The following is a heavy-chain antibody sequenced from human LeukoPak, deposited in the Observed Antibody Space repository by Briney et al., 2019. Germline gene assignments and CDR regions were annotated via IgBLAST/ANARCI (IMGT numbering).Heavy chain of an antibody. Sequence: GGSLRLSCAASGFTSSSYSMNWVRQAPGNGLEWVSSISSSSSYIYYADSVKGRFTISRDNAKNSLYLQMNSLRAEDTAVYYCARDRWGSLDYWGQGTLVTVSS. J-gene: IGHJ4*02. CDR3: ARDRWGSLDY. D-gene: IGHD3-16*01. CDR1: GFTSSSYS. CDR2: ISSSSSYI. V-gene: IGHV3-21*01.